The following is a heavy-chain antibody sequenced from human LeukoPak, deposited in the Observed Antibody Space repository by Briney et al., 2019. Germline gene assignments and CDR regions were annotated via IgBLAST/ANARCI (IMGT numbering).Heavy chain of an antibody. CDR1: GFTFSSYA. D-gene: IGHD6-19*01. CDR3: AKAPGYSSGWYVQN. V-gene: IGHV3-23*01. J-gene: IGHJ1*01. Sequence: GGSLRLSCAASGFTFSSYAVSWVRQAPGKGLEWVSAISGSGGSTYYADSVKGRFTISRDNSKNTLYLQMNSLRAEDTAVYYCAKAPGYSSGWYVQNWGQGTLVTVSS. CDR2: ISGSGGST.